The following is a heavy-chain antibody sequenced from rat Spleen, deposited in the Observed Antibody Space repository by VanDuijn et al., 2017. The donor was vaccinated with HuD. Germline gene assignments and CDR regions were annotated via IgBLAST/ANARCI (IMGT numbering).Heavy chain of an antibody. CDR1: GYSITSSYR. CDR3: ARSGGGHYYVMDA. V-gene: IGHV3-3*01. Sequence: EVQLQESGPGLVKPSQSLSLTCSVTGYSITSSYRWNWIRKFPGNKLEWMGYINSAGSTNYNPSLKSRISITRDTSKNQFFLQVNSVTTEDTATYYCARSGGGHYYVMDAWGQGASVTVSS. D-gene: IGHD1-11*01. CDR2: INSAGST. J-gene: IGHJ4*01.